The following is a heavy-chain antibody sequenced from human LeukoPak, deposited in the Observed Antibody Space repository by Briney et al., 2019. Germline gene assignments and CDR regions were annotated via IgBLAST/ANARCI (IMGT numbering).Heavy chain of an antibody. J-gene: IGHJ4*02. Sequence: SDTLSLTCAVSGYSISGGYYWGWLRQPPGKGLEWIGSIYHSGTTYYNPSLKSRVTISVDTSKNQFSLKLSSVTAADTAVYYCTRVGVGATNPLRWGQGTLVTVSS. CDR3: TRVGVGATNPLR. V-gene: IGHV4-38-2*01. CDR2: IYHSGTT. CDR1: GYSISGGYY. D-gene: IGHD1-26*01.